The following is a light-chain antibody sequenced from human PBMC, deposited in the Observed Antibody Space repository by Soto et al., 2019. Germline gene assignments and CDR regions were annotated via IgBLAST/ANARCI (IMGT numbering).Light chain of an antibody. Sequence: IQLPQPPSSLSVSVGDILTITCRASQDITSYIAWDQQKPGKAPXXLIYGASTLQSGVPSRFRGSGSGTDFTLPISSLQPEDFATYDCQQLVGYPQFAGGTKVDIK. J-gene: IGKJ4*02. CDR2: GAS. V-gene: IGKV1-9*01. CDR1: QDITSY. CDR3: QQLVGYPQ.